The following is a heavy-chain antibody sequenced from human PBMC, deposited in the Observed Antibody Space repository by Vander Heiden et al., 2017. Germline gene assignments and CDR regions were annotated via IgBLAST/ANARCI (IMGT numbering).Heavy chain of an antibody. CDR2: IYPGDSDT. Sequence: VQLVQSGAEVKKPGESVKISCKGSGYSFTSYWIGWVRQMPGKGLEWMGIIYPGDSDTRYSPSFQGQVTSSADKSISTADLKWSSMKASETAMYYCAILVVGGSSGRPPFDYWGQGTMVTVFS. D-gene: IGHD6-25*01. CDR3: AILVVGGSSGRPPFDY. V-gene: IGHV5-51*01. J-gene: IGHJ4*02. CDR1: GYSFTSYW.